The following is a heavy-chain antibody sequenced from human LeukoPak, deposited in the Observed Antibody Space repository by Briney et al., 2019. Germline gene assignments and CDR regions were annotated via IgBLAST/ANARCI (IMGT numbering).Heavy chain of an antibody. Sequence: PGGSLRLSCAASGFTFSSYWMSWVRQAPGKGLEWVANIKQDGSEKYYVDSVKGRFTISRDNAKNSLYLQMNSLRAEDTAVYYCARGRTQDLRYFDWLLDYWGQGTLVTVSS. J-gene: IGHJ4*02. D-gene: IGHD3-9*01. CDR1: GFTFSSYW. CDR3: ARGRTQDLRYFDWLLDY. CDR2: IKQDGSEK. V-gene: IGHV3-7*03.